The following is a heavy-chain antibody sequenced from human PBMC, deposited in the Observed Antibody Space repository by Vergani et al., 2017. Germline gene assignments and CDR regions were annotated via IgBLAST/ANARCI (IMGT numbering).Heavy chain of an antibody. CDR3: ARDSPPACSSTSCYTRWFDP. D-gene: IGHD2-2*02. CDR2: IYSTGST. Sequence: QVQLQESGPGLVKPSQTLSLTCSVSGDSISSGVYYWNWIRQHPGKGLEWIGYIYSTGSTHHNPSLRRRINMSVDTSKNQFSLKLSSVTAADTAVYYCARDSPPACSSTSCYTRWFDPWGQGTLVTVSS. V-gene: IGHV4-31*03. CDR1: GDSISSGVYY. J-gene: IGHJ5*02.